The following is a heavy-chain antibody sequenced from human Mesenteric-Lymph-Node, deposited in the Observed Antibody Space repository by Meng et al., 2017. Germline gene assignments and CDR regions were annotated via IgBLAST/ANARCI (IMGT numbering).Heavy chain of an antibody. Sequence: QVQLGEVGAEVKTPGALVKVSCRASGNSFTSNDVNWVRQAAGQGLEWMGYMNPNSGHTHYAQKFQGRVTMTRDTSITTTYMELSSLRSDDTAVYYCASGRRGYPQIDYWGQGTLVTVSS. J-gene: IGHJ4*02. CDR2: MNPNSGHT. CDR3: ASGRRGYPQIDY. D-gene: IGHD3-22*01. V-gene: IGHV1-8*01. CDR1: GNSFTSND.